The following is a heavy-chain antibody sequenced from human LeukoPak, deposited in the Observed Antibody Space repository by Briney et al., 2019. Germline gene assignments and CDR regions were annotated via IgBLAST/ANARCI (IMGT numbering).Heavy chain of an antibody. CDR3: AKVDVLRFLEWLPQEGFMDV. Sequence: GGSLRLSCAASGFTFSSYGMHWVRQAPGKGLEWVAFIWYDGSNKYYANSVKGRFTISRDNSKNTLYLQMNSLRAKDTAVYYCAKVDVLRFLEWLPQEGFMDVWGKGTTVTVSS. CDR2: IWYDGSNK. V-gene: IGHV3-30*02. CDR1: GFTFSSYG. J-gene: IGHJ6*03. D-gene: IGHD3-3*01.